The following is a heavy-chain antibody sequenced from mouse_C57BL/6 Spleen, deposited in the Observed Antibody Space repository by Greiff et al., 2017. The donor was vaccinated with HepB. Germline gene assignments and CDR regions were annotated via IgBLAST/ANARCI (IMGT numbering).Heavy chain of an antibody. V-gene: IGHV1-52*01. CDR2: IDPSDSET. CDR1: GYTFTSYW. D-gene: IGHD2-5*01. Sequence: QVQLKQPGAELVRPGSSVKLSCKASGYTFTSYWMHWVKQRPIQGLEWIGNIDPSDSETHYNQKFKDKATLTVDKSSSTAYMQLSSLTSEDSAVYYCARQGYSNYVGSAMDYWGQGTSVTVSS. CDR3: ARQGYSNYVGSAMDY. J-gene: IGHJ4*01.